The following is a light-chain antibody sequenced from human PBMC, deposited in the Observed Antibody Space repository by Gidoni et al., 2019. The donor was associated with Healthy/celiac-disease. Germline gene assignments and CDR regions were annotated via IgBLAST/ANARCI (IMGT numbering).Light chain of an antibody. V-gene: IGLV1-40*01. CDR1: SSNIGAGYD. Sequence: QSVLTQPPSVSGAPGQRVTISCTGSSSNIGAGYDVHWYQQLPGTAPKLLIYGNSNRPSGVPDRFSGSKSEDEADYYCQSYDSSLSGSNVFGTGTKVTVL. J-gene: IGLJ1*01. CDR2: GNS. CDR3: QSYDSSLSGSNV.